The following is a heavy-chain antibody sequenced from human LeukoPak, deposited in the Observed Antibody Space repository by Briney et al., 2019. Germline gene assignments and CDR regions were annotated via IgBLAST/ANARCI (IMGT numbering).Heavy chain of an antibody. J-gene: IGHJ4*02. Sequence: GGSLRLSCAASGFTFSSYAMHWVGQAPGKGLEWVAVISYDGSNKYYADSVKGRFTISRDNSKNTLYLQMNSLIAEDTAVYYCARGISGYLYYWGQGTLVTVSS. CDR1: GFTFSSYA. D-gene: IGHD6-19*01. CDR2: ISYDGSNK. V-gene: IGHV3-30*01. CDR3: ARGISGYLYY.